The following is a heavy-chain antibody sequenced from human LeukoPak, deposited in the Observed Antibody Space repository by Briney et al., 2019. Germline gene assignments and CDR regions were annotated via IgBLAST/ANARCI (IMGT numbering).Heavy chain of an antibody. CDR2: ISSNGTPI. Sequence: GGSLRLSCAASGFTFSNEMNWVRQAPGKGLEWVSYISSNGTPIHYADSVKGRFTISRDNAKNSLFLQMNSLRAEDTAVYYCAREKTACGGDCYDSWGQGTLVTVSS. J-gene: IGHJ4*02. D-gene: IGHD2-21*01. V-gene: IGHV3-48*03. CDR3: AREKTACGGDCYDS. CDR1: GFTFSNE.